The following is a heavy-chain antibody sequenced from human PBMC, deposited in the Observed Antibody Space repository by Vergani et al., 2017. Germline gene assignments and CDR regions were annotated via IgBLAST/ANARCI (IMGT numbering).Heavy chain of an antibody. CDR1: GGSISSGGYY. CDR2: IYYSGST. Sequence: QVQLVESGGGVVQPGRSLRLSCTVSGGSISSGGYYWSWIRQHPGKGLEWIGYIYYSGSTYYNPSLKSRVTISVDTSKNQFSLKLSSVTAADTAVYYCARGQVAGIFGLDYWGQGTLVTVSS. J-gene: IGHJ4*02. D-gene: IGHD3-10*01. CDR3: ARGQVAGIFGLDY. V-gene: IGHV4-31*03.